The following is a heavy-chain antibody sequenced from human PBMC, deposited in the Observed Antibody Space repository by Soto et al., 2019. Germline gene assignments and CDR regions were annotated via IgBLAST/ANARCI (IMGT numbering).Heavy chain of an antibody. D-gene: IGHD5-12*01. V-gene: IGHV3-48*03. Sequence: PGGSLRLSCAASGFTFSRYEMKWVRQAPGKGLEWLAHITGSGGTMCAGSVRGRFTISRDNADSSLYLQMNSLRAEDTAVYYCTKEKSVMYSGYDAFDTWGRGTMVTVSS. CDR2: ITGSGGTM. CDR1: GFTFSRYE. J-gene: IGHJ3*02. CDR3: TKEKSVMYSGYDAFDT.